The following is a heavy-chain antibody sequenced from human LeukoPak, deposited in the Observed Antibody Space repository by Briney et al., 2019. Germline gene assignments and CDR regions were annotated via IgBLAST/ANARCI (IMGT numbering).Heavy chain of an antibody. CDR1: GGSFSGYY. CDR3: ARRIPSFYDSSGYAFDY. D-gene: IGHD3-22*01. CDR2: INHSGST. Sequence: PSETLSLTCAVYGGSFSGYYWSWIRQPPGKGLEWIGEINHSGSTNYNPPLKSRVTISVDTSKNQFSLKLSSVTAADTAVYYCARRIPSFYDSSGYAFDYWGQGTLVTVSS. J-gene: IGHJ4*02. V-gene: IGHV4-34*01.